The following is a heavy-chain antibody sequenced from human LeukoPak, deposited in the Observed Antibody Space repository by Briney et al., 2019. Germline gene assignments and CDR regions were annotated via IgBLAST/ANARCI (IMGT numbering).Heavy chain of an antibody. CDR3: AKNGGSGSYYSGYYYMDV. Sequence: HPGGSLRLSCAASGFTFSNYAMSWVRQAPGKGLEWVSTISTSGGSTYYADSVRGRFTISRDNSKNTLYLQMNSLRGEGTALYYCAKNGGSGSYYSGYYYMDVWGKGTTVTVSS. CDR1: GFTFSNYA. CDR2: ISTSGGST. D-gene: IGHD1-26*01. J-gene: IGHJ6*03. V-gene: IGHV3-23*01.